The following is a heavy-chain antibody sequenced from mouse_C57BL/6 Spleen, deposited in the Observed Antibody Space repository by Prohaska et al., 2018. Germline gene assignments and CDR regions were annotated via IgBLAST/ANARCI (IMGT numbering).Heavy chain of an antibody. J-gene: IGHJ4*01. V-gene: IGHV1-52*01. D-gene: IGHD2-5*01. CDR1: GYTFTSYW. Sequence: HVQLQQPKAELVRPGSSVKLSCKASGYTFTSYWMHWVKQRPIHDHECIGNIDPSDSETHYNQKFKEKATLTVDKSSNTAYMQLSSLTSEDSAVYYCARYNYSKPFYAMDYGGQGTLVPV. CDR2: IDPSDSET. CDR3: ARYNYSKPFYAMDY.